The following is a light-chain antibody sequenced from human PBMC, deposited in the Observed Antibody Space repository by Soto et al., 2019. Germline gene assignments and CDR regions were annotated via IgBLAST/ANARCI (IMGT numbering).Light chain of an antibody. V-gene: IGLV2-14*01. CDR2: AVS. J-gene: IGLJ1*01. CDR1: SSVVGLYDY. Sequence: QSVLTQPASVSWSPGQSITISCTGTSSVVGLYDYVSWYQQHPGKAPQLMIYAVSNRPSGVSNRFSASKSGNTASLFISELQAEDEADYYCSSYTSDSSYVFGSGTKGTVL. CDR3: SSYTSDSSYV.